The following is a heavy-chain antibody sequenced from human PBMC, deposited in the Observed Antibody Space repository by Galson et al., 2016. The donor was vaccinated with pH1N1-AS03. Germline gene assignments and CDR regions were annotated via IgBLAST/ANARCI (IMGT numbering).Heavy chain of an antibody. CDR3: ARSGYCGDYRLSIWFDT. CDR2: IYWDDDK. CDR1: GFSLSSRSLA. J-gene: IGHJ5*02. D-gene: IGHD4-17*01. V-gene: IGHV2-5*02. Sequence: PALVKPTQTLTLTCTFTGFSLSSRSLAVGWIRQPPGKALEWLALIYWDDDKRYSPSVNNRVTITKDTSKNQVIFTMTKMDPVDTATYYCARSGYCGDYRLSIWFDTWGQGTPVTVSS.